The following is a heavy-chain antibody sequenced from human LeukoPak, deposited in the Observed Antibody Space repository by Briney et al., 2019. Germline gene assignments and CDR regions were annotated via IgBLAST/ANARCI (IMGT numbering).Heavy chain of an antibody. V-gene: IGHV3-48*04. Sequence: GGSLRLSCAASGFTFSSYSMNWVRQAPGKGLEWVSYISSSSSTIYYADSVKGRFTISRDNAKNSLYLQMNSLRAEDTAVYYCARDRAGYCTNGVCYYFDYWGQGTLVTVSS. CDR3: ARDRAGYCTNGVCYYFDY. CDR1: GFTFSSYS. D-gene: IGHD2-8*01. CDR2: ISSSSSTI. J-gene: IGHJ4*02.